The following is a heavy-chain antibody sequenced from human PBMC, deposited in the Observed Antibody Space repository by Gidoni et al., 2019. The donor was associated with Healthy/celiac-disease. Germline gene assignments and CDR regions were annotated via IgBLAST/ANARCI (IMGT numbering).Heavy chain of an antibody. Sequence: EVQLVESGGGLVKPGGSLRLSCAASGFTFSSYRMNWVRQAPGKGLEWVSSISSSSSYIYYADSVKGRFTISRDNAKNSLYLQMNSLRAEDTAVYYCARDRGDDSSGYQSYYYYGMDVWGQGTTVTVSS. CDR2: ISSSSSYI. J-gene: IGHJ6*02. D-gene: IGHD3-22*01. CDR1: GFTFSSYR. CDR3: ARDRGDDSSGYQSYYYYGMDV. V-gene: IGHV3-21*01.